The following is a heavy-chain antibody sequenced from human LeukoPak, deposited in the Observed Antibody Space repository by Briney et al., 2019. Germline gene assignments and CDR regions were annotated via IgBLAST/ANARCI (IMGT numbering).Heavy chain of an antibody. D-gene: IGHD6-19*01. CDR3: ARVAVAGIHAFDI. J-gene: IGHJ3*02. V-gene: IGHV3-48*03. CDR1: GFTFSSYE. Sequence: GGSLRLSCAASGFTFSSYEMNWVRQAPGKGLEWVSYISSSGSTIYYADSVKGRFTISRDNAKNSLYLQMNSLRAEDTAVYRCARVAVAGIHAFDIWGQGTMVTVSS. CDR2: ISSSGSTI.